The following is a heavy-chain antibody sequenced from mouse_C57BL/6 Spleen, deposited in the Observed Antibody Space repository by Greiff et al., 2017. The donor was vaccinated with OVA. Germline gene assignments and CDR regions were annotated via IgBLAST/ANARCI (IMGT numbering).Heavy chain of an antibody. CDR1: GFTFSSYA. CDR2: ISSGGDYI. J-gene: IGHJ4*01. V-gene: IGHV5-9-1*02. Sequence: EVMLVESGEGLVKPGGSLKLSCAASGFTFSSYAMSWVRQTPEKRLEWVAYISSGGDYIEYAETVKGRFIISRANARKTLYLQMSSLKSEDTAMYYCTRESPWEGYAKDYGGKGTSVTVSS. CDR3: TRESPWEGYAKDY. D-gene: IGHD4-1*01.